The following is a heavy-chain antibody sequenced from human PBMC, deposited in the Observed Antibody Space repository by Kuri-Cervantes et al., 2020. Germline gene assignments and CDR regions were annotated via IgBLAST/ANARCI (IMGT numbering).Heavy chain of an antibody. CDR1: GYTFTSYD. CDR3: ARATQSYSSGWYKDLDY. Sequence: ASVKVSCKASGYTFTSYDINWVRQATGQGLEWMGWMNPNSGNTGYAQKFQGRVTMTRNTSISTAYMELSSLRSDDTAVYYCARATQSYSSGWYKDLDYWGQGTLVTVSS. V-gene: IGHV1-8*01. D-gene: IGHD6-19*01. J-gene: IGHJ4*02. CDR2: MNPNSGNT.